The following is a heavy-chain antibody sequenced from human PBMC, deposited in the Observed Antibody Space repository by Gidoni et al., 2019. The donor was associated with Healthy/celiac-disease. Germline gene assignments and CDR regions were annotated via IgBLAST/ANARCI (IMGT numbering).Heavy chain of an antibody. V-gene: IGHV1-24*01. CDR1: GYTLTDLS. J-gene: IGHJ4*02. CDR3: ATKYCSSTSCYSSAYYFDY. Sequence: QVQLVQSGAEVKKPGASVKVSCKGSGYTLTDLSMHWVRQAPGKGLEWMGGFDPEDGETIYAQKFQGRVTMTEDTSTDTAYMELSSLRSEDTAVYYCATKYCSSTSCYSSAYYFDYWGQGTLVTVSS. CDR2: FDPEDGET. D-gene: IGHD2-2*01.